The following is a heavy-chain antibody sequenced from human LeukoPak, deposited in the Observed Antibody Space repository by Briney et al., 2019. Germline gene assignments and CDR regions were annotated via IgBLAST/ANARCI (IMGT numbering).Heavy chain of an antibody. Sequence: SETLSLTCTVSGGSISSYYWSWIRQPPGKGLGWIGYIYYSGSTNYNPSLKSRVTISVDTSKNQFSLKLSSVTAADTAVYYCARHRREMETYYYDSSGYRDAFDIWGQGTMVTVSS. CDR3: ARHRREMETYYYDSSGYRDAFDI. J-gene: IGHJ3*02. CDR2: IYYSGST. V-gene: IGHV4-59*08. D-gene: IGHD3-22*01. CDR1: GGSISSYY.